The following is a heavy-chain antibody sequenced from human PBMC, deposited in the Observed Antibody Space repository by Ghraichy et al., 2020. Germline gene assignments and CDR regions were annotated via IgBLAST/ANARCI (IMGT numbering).Heavy chain of an antibody. CDR1: GFTFSNYW. V-gene: IGHV3-74*01. CDR2: ISSDGNTI. Sequence: GGSLRLSCAASGFTFSNYWMFWVRLAPGTGLVWVSRISSDGNTITYADSVKGRFTISRDNAKNTLFLQMNSLRAEDTAVYDCARDADGPWAALDYLGQGTLVTVSS. CDR3: ARDADGPWAALDY. J-gene: IGHJ4*02. D-gene: IGHD1-26*01.